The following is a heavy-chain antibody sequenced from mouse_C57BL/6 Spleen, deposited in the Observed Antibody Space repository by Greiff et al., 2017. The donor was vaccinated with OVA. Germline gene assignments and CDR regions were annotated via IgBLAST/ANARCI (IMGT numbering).Heavy chain of an antibody. D-gene: IGHD1-1*01. Sequence: QVQLKESGAELARPGASVKLSCKASGYTFTSYGISWVKQRTGQGLEWIGEIYPRSGSTYYNEKFKGKATLTADKSSSTAYMELRSLTSEDSAVYFCARYYYGSSYAYAMDYWGQGTSVTVSS. V-gene: IGHV1-81*01. CDR2: IYPRSGST. CDR1: GYTFTSYG. CDR3: ARYYYGSSYAYAMDY. J-gene: IGHJ4*01.